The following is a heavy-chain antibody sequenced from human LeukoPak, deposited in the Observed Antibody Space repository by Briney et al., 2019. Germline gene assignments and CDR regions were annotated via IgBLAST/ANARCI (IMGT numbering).Heavy chain of an antibody. CDR1: GYSISSGYY. J-gene: IGHJ4*02. CDR3: ARGRLLYSSGWYTGVEDQDYFDY. Sequence: PSETLSITCTVSGYSISSGYYWGWIRQPPGKGLEWIGSIYHSGGTYYNPSLKSRVTISVDTSKNQFSLKLSSVTAADTAVYYCARGRLLYSSGWYTGVEDQDYFDYWGQGTLVTVSS. V-gene: IGHV4-38-2*02. D-gene: IGHD6-19*01. CDR2: IYHSGGT.